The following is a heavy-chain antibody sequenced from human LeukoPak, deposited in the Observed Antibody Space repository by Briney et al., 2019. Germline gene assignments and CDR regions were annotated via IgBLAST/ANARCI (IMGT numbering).Heavy chain of an antibody. D-gene: IGHD3-10*01. V-gene: IGHV4-34*01. CDR3: ASFYGSGFSFDY. Sequence: NPSETLSLTCTIYGGSFSGYYWSWIRQPPGKGLEWIGSIYYSGSTYYNPSLKSRVTISVDTSKNQFSLKLSSVTAADTAIYYCASFYGSGFSFDYWGQGTLVTVSS. CDR2: IYYSGST. J-gene: IGHJ4*02. CDR1: GGSFSGYY.